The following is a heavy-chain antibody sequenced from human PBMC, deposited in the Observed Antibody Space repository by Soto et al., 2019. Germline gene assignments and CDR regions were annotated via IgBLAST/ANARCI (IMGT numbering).Heavy chain of an antibody. CDR1: GGSISSGGYS. CDR2: IYHSGST. V-gene: IGHV4-30-2*01. J-gene: IGHJ4*02. CDR3: ARVPRYGDYYFDY. D-gene: IGHD4-17*01. Sequence: SETLSLTCAVSGGSISSGGYSWSWIRQPPGKGLEWIGYIYHSGSTYYNPSLKSRVTISVDRSKNQFSLKLSSVTAADTAVYYCARVPRYGDYYFDYWGQGTLVTVSS.